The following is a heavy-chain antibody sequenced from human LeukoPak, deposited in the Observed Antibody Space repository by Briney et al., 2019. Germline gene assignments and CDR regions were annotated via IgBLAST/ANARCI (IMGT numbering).Heavy chain of an antibody. CDR3: ARSVPDYTRFDY. J-gene: IGHJ4*02. D-gene: IGHD4-11*01. Sequence: GGSLRLSCAASGFTFTSYSMNGVRQAPGKGLEWVSTISGGGGSTYYADSVKGRFTISRDNSKNTLYLQVNSLRAEDTAVYYCARSVPDYTRFDYWGQGALVTVSS. CDR1: GFTFTSYS. CDR2: ISGGGGST. V-gene: IGHV3-23*01.